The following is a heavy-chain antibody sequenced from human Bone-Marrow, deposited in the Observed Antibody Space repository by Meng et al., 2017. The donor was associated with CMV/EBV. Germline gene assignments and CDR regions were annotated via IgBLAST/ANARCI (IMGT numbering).Heavy chain of an antibody. CDR2: INPSGGST. CDR3: ARKLAAAGPFAY. CDR1: GYTFTSYY. J-gene: IGHJ4*02. D-gene: IGHD6-13*01. V-gene: IGHV1-46*01. Sequence: ASVKVSCKASGYTFTSYYMHWVRQAPGQGLEWMGIINPSGGSTSYAQKFQGRVTMTRDTSTSPVYMELSSLRSEDTSVYYCARKLAAAGPFAYWGQGTLVTVSS.